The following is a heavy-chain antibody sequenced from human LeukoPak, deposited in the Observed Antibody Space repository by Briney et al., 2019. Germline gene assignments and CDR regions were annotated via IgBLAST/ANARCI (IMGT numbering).Heavy chain of an antibody. CDR3: ARDYYDSSGYYHVGYFDY. J-gene: IGHJ4*02. D-gene: IGHD3-22*01. V-gene: IGHV3-7*01. CDR2: IKQDGSEK. CDR1: GFTFSSYW. Sequence: GSLRLSCVASGFTFSSYWTSWVRQAPGKGLEWVANIKQDGSEKYYVDSVKGRFTISRDNAKNSLYLQMNSLRAEDTAVYYCARDYYDSSGYYHVGYFDYWGQGTLVTVSS.